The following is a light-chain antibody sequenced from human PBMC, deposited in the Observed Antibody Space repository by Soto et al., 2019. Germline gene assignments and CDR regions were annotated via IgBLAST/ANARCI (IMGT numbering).Light chain of an antibody. Sequence: EIGLTQSPGTLSLSPGERATLSCRASQSVSSSYLAWYQHKPGQAPRLLIYGASSRATGIPDRFSGSGSGTDFTITISRLEPEDFEVYYCQQYGSSPHTFGQGTKLEIK. V-gene: IGKV3-20*01. CDR1: QSVSSSY. CDR2: GAS. J-gene: IGKJ2*01. CDR3: QQYGSSPHT.